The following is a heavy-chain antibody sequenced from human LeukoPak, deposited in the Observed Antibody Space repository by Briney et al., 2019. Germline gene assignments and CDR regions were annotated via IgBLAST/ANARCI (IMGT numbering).Heavy chain of an antibody. CDR2: IYYSGST. V-gene: IGHV4-59*01. D-gene: IGHD4-17*01. CDR1: GGSISSYY. Sequence: SETLSLTCTVSGGSISSYYWSWIRQPPGKGLEWIGYIYYSGSTNYNPSLKSRVTISVDTSKNQFSLKLSSVTAADTAVYYCARDLNYGDYEGFDPWGQGTLVTVSS. J-gene: IGHJ5*02. CDR3: ARDLNYGDYEGFDP.